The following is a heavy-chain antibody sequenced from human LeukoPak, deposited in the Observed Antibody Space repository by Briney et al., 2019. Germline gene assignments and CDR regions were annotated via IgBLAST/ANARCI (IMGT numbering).Heavy chain of an antibody. D-gene: IGHD3-10*01. CDR2: IWYGGSKT. V-gene: IGHV3-33*01. CDR1: GFTFSSHG. Sequence: GGSLRLSCAASGFTFSSHGMQWVRQAPGKGLEWVALIWYGGSKTNYVDSVMGRFTISRDDSKNTLYLQMDNLRVEDTAVYFCARDLSYGSLSFDPWGQGTLVTVSS. CDR3: ARDLSYGSLSFDP. J-gene: IGHJ5*02.